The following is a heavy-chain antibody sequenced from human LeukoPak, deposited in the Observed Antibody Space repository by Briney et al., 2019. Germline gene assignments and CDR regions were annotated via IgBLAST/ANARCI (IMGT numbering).Heavy chain of an antibody. CDR2: ISAGNGNT. D-gene: IGHD3-22*01. CDR3: ARVHYDSSGYWDY. V-gene: IGHV1-3*01. Sequence: GASVKVSCKASGYTFITYAMHWVRQAPGQRLEWMGWISAGNGNTKYSQKFQGRVTIIRDTSASTAYMELSSLRSEDTAVYYCARVHYDSSGYWDYWGQGTLVTVSS. CDR1: GYTFITYA. J-gene: IGHJ4*02.